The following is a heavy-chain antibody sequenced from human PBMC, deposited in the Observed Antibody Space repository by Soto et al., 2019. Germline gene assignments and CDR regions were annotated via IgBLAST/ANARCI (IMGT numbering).Heavy chain of an antibody. Sequence: EVQLVESGGGLVKPGGSLRLSCAASGFTFSSDSMNWVRQAPGKGLEWVSSISSSSSYIYYADSVKGRFTISRDNAKNSLSLPMNSLRAEDTAVYYCARERQGFNWFDPWGQGTLVTVAS. V-gene: IGHV3-21*01. CDR3: ARERQGFNWFDP. CDR2: ISSSSSYI. CDR1: GFTFSSDS. J-gene: IGHJ5*02.